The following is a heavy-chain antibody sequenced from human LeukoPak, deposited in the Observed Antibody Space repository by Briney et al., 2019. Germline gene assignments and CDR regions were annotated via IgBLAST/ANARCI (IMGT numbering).Heavy chain of an antibody. CDR2: IYYTGST. V-gene: IGHV4-59*08. CDR1: GGSISSYY. CDR3: ARHEVGATRSYFDY. D-gene: IGHD1-26*01. Sequence: TSETLSLTCTVSGGSISSYYWSWIRQPPGKGLEWIGYIYYTGSTNYNPSLKSRVTISVDTSKNQFSLKLSSVTAADTAVYYCARHEVGATRSYFDYWGQGTLVTVSS. J-gene: IGHJ4*02.